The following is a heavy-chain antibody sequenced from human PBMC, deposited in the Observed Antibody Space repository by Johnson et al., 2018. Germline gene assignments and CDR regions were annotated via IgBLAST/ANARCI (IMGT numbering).Heavy chain of an antibody. CDR2: ISGSGGST. V-gene: IGHV3-23*04. Sequence: EVQLVQSGGGLVQPGGSLRLSCAASGFTFSSYAMSWVRQAPGKGLEWVSAISGSGGSTYYADPVKGRFTFSRDNSKNTLYLQMNSLRAEDTAVYYCAKEFLLYGSGNDAFDIWGQGTMVTVSS. CDR1: GFTFSSYA. D-gene: IGHD3-10*01. J-gene: IGHJ3*02. CDR3: AKEFLLYGSGNDAFDI.